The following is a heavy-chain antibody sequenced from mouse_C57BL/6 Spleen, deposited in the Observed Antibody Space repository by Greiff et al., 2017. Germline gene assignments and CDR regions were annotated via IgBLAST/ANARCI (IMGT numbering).Heavy chain of an antibody. CDR1: GYAFSSSW. V-gene: IGHV1-82*01. J-gene: IGHJ3*01. Sequence: QVQLQQSGPELVKPGASVKISCKASGYAFSSSWMNWVKQRPGKGLEWIGRIYPGDGDTNYNGKFTGKATLTADTSSSTAYMQLSSLTSEDSAVYFWVPTSFAYWGQGTLVTVSA. D-gene: IGHD6-1*01. CDR3: VPTSFAY. CDR2: IYPGDGDT.